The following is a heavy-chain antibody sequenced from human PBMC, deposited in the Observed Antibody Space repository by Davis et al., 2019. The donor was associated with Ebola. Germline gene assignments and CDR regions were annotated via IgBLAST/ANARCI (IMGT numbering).Heavy chain of an antibody. Sequence: ASVKVSCKASGYTFTGYYMHWVRQAPGQGLEWMGWINPNSGGTNYAQKFQGRVTMTRDTSISTAYMELSRLRSDDTAVYYCARCPRDISRGYSYGRTNYMDVWGKGTTVTVSS. D-gene: IGHD5-18*01. J-gene: IGHJ6*03. V-gene: IGHV1-2*02. CDR3: ARCPRDISRGYSYGRTNYMDV. CDR1: GYTFTGYY. CDR2: INPNSGGT.